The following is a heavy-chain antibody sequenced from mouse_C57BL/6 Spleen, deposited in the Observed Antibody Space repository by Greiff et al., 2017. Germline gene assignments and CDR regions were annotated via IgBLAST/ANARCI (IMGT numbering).Heavy chain of an antibody. V-gene: IGHV2-4*01. J-gene: IGHJ4*01. CDR2: IWSGGST. D-gene: IGHD4-1*02. Sequence: VKLMESGPGLVQPSQSLSITCTVSGFSLTSYGVHWVRQPPGKGLEWLGVIWSGGSTDYNAAFISRLSISKDNSKSHVFFKMNSLQADDTAIYYCAKLNWDYYAMDYWGQGTSVTVSS. CDR3: AKLNWDYYAMDY. CDR1: GFSLTSYG.